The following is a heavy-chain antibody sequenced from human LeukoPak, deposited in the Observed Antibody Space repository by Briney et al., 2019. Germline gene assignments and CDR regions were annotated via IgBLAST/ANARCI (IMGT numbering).Heavy chain of an antibody. D-gene: IGHD3-16*01. Sequence: PSETLSLTCVVNGGSLSGFYRNWIRQPPGKGLEWIGDVHHSGSTNYNPSLESRVTISLDTSKNVVSLKLTSVTAADTAFYYCARSAYDYVWGTLGYWGQGTLVTVSS. J-gene: IGHJ4*02. V-gene: IGHV4-34*01. CDR3: ARSAYDYVWGTLGY. CDR2: VHHSGST. CDR1: GGSLSGFY.